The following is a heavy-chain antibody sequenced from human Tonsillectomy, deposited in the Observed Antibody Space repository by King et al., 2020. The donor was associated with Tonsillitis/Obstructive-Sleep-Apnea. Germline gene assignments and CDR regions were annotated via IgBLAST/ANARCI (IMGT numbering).Heavy chain of an antibody. CDR3: ARENRTAARNWFDP. CDR1: GYTFTRYA. Sequence: VQLVQSGSELKKPGASVKVSCKASGYTFTRYAMNWVRQAPVQGLVWMGWINTNTGNPTYAQGFTGWFVFSLDTSVSTAYLQISSLKAEDTAVYYCARENRTAARNWFDPWGQGTLVTVSS. J-gene: IGHJ5*02. CDR2: INTNTGNP. D-gene: IGHD6-6*01. V-gene: IGHV7-4-1*02.